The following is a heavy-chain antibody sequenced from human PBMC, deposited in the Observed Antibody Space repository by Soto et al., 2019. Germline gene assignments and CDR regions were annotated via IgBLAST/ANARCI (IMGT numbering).Heavy chain of an antibody. D-gene: IGHD6-19*01. CDR2: ISGSGGST. V-gene: IGHV3-23*01. Sequence: GGALRLSRAASGFPFSSYAMSWVRQAPGKGLEWVSAISGSGGSTYYADSVKGRFTISRDNSKNTLYLQMNSLRAEDTAVYYCAKAQQWLAPEYFQHWGQGTLVTVSS. CDR1: GFPFSSYA. CDR3: AKAQQWLAPEYFQH. J-gene: IGHJ1*01.